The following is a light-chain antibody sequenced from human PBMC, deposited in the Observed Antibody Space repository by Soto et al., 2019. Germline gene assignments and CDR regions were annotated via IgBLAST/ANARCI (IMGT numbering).Light chain of an antibody. J-gene: IGKJ1*01. CDR1: QSISTY. Sequence: IQLTQSPYSLSAYIGERVTFTCRASQSISTYLNWYEQKPGKAPNLLIYGASNLQSGVPSRFSGSGSGTEFTLTISSLQPDDFATYYCQQYNSQGTFGQGTKVDIK. CDR3: QQYNSQGT. V-gene: IGKV1-9*01. CDR2: GAS.